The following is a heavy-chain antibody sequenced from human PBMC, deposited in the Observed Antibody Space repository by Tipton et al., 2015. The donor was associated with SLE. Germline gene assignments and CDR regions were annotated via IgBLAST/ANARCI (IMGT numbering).Heavy chain of an antibody. J-gene: IGHJ6*03. CDR3: ARVRPPLSIFGVVKGTDYYYMDV. CDR2: IYTSGST. V-gene: IGHV4-4*07. D-gene: IGHD3-3*01. Sequence: TLSLTCSVSGGSISNYYWSWIRQPAGKGLEWIGHIYTSGSTNYNPSLKGRVTISVDTSKNQFSLKLSSVTAADTAVYYCARVRPPLSIFGVVKGTDYYYMDVWGKGTTVTVYS. CDR1: GGSISNYY.